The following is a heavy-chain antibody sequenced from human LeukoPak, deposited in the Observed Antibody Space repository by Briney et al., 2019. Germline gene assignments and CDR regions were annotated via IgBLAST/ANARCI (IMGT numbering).Heavy chain of an antibody. CDR1: NGSFSAHY. CDR2: INHSGST. D-gene: IGHD6-13*01. CDR3: ARASSWYRPFDY. J-gene: IGHJ4*02. Sequence: PSETLSLTCAVYNGSFSAHYWSWIRQPPGKGLEWIGEINHSGSTNYNPSLKSRVTISVDTSKNQFSLKLSSVTAADTAVYYCARASSWYRPFDYWGQGTLVTVSS. V-gene: IGHV4-34*01.